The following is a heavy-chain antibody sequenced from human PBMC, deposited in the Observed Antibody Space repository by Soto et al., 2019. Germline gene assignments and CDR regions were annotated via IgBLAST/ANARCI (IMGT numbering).Heavy chain of an antibody. CDR2: ISYDGSNK. CDR3: ARDPAGGSGYYYLFNY. J-gene: IGHJ4*02. Sequence: QTGGSLRLSCAASGFTFSTFAMHWVRQAPGKGLDWVAVISYDGSNKYYADSVKGRFTISRDNSKNTLYLQMNSLRAEDTAVYYCARDPAGGSGYYYLFNYWGQGTLVTVSS. D-gene: IGHD3-22*01. V-gene: IGHV3-30-3*01. CDR1: GFTFSTFA.